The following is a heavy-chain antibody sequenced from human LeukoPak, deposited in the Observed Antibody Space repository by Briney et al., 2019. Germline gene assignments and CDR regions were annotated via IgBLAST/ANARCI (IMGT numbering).Heavy chain of an antibody. V-gene: IGHV4-38-2*02. CDR3: ARGPYSYDSSGAFDI. Sequence: PSETLSLTCIVSGYSISSGYYWGWIRQPPGKGLECIGSIYHSGSTYYNPSLKSRVTISVDTSKNQFSLRLSSVTAADTAVYFCARGPYSYDSSGAFDIWGQGTMVTVSS. CDR1: GYSISSGYY. D-gene: IGHD3-22*01. J-gene: IGHJ3*02. CDR2: IYHSGST.